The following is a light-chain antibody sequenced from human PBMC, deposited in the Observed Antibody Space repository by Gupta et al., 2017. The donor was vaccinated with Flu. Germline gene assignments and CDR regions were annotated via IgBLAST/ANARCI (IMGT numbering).Light chain of an antibody. J-gene: IGLJ2*01. V-gene: IGLV3-19*01. CDR1: ILRNYY. Sequence: SSELTQDPAVSEALRQTDRMTCQGDILRNYYVSWYQQKPGQAPLLVISGKNNRPSGIPDRFSGSSSGNTASLTITGAQAEDEADYYCNSRDYNGAGVFGGGTKLTVL. CDR3: NSRDYNGAGV. CDR2: GKN.